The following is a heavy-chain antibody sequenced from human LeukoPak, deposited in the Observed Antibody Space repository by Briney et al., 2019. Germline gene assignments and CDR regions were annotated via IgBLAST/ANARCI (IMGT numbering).Heavy chain of an antibody. V-gene: IGHV1-18*04. CDR1: GYTFTGYY. CDR2: ISAYNGNT. J-gene: IGHJ4*02. D-gene: IGHD3-22*01. CDR3: ARVGDYYDSSGNPDY. Sequence: ASVKVSCKASGYTFTGYYMHWVRQAPGQGLEWMGWISAYNGNTNYAQKLQGRVTMTTDTSTSTAYMELRSLRSDDTAVYYCARVGDYYDSSGNPDYWGQGTLVTVSS.